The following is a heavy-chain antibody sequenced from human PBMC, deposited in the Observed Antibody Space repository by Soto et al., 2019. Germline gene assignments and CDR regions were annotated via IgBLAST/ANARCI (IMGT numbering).Heavy chain of an antibody. V-gene: IGHV4-4*07. J-gene: IGHJ6*02. Sequence: QVQLQESGPGLVKPSETLSLTCTVSGGSISSYYWSWIRQPAGKGLVWIGRIYTSGSTNYNPSLQSRVTMSVDTSKNQFSLKLSSVTAADTAVYYCARVASSGYPYYYYGMDVWGQGTTVTVSS. D-gene: IGHD3-22*01. CDR3: ARVASSGYPYYYYGMDV. CDR2: IYTSGST. CDR1: GGSISSYY.